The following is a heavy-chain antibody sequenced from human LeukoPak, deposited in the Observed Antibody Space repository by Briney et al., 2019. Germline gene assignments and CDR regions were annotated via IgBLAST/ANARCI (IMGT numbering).Heavy chain of an antibody. D-gene: IGHD3-22*01. V-gene: IGHV3-7*01. CDR2: IKQDGNEK. CDR1: GFTFRSYW. CDR3: ARDTEVTMIVKTTDY. J-gene: IGHJ4*02. Sequence: PGGSLRLSCAASGFTFRSYWMSWVRQAPGKGLEWVANIKQDGNEKYYVDSVKGRFTISRDNAKNSLYLQMNSLRAEDTAVYYCARDTEVTMIVKTTDYWGQGTLVTVSS.